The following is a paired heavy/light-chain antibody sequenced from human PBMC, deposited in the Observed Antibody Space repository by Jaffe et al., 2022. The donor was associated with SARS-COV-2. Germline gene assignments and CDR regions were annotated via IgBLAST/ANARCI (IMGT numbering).Heavy chain of an antibody. CDR1: GYDFTIYP. CDR3: ARNVVPIKIPGYGMDV. V-gene: IGHV1-3*04. CDR2: INIGNGKT. J-gene: IGHJ6*02. D-gene: IGHD2-15*01. Sequence: QVQLVQSGAEVKKPGASVKVSCKASGYDFTIYPMHWVRQAPGQGLEWMGWINIGNGKTKYSQKFQGRITISRDTSASTAYMELSSLRSEDTGVYHCARNVVPIKIPGYGMDVWGQGTTVTVSS.
Light chain of an antibody. CDR2: DVN. J-gene: IGLJ1*01. V-gene: IGLV2-14*01. CDR3: SSYTSSSTLV. CDR1: SSDVGGYNY. Sequence: QSALTQPASVSGSPGQSITISCTGTSSDVGGYNYVSWYQQHPGKAPKLMIYDVNNRPSGVSNRFSGSKSGNTASLTISGLQAEDEADYYCSSYTSSSTLVFGFGTKVTVL.